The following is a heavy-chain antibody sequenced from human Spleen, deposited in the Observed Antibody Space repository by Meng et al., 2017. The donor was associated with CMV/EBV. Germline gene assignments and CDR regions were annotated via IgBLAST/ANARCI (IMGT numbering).Heavy chain of an antibody. Sequence: SETLSLTCTVSGGSISNSNHYWVWIRQPPGKGLECIATISYSGTTYYNPSLKVRVTMSVDTSKNQFSLRLSSVTAADTAVYYCARMSLIVGTIHDAFDIWGQGTMVTVSS. CDR1: GGSISNSNHY. CDR3: ARMSLIVGTIHDAFDI. CDR2: ISYSGTT. V-gene: IGHV4-39*07. D-gene: IGHD1-26*01. J-gene: IGHJ3*02.